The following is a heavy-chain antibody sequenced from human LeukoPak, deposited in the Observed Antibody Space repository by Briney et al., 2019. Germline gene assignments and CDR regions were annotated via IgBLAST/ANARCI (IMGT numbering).Heavy chain of an antibody. V-gene: IGHV4-34*01. J-gene: IGHJ3*01. CDR2: INHSGST. Sequence: PSQTLSLTCAVDGGSFSGYYWSWVRQPPGKGLEWIGEINHSGSTNYNPSLNSRVTISVDTSKNQFSLKLSSVTAADTAGYYCARGGYGASDVWGQGTMVTVSS. CDR3: ARGGYGASDV. D-gene: IGHD5-12*01. CDR1: GGSFSGYY.